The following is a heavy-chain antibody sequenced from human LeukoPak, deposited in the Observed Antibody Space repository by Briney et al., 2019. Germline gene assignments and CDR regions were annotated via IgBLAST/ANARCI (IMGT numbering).Heavy chain of an antibody. CDR3: VRDLGVDTSMIFFDF. CDR2: SSAYNGNT. V-gene: IGHV1-18*01. D-gene: IGHD5-18*01. CDR1: GYSFTSFG. J-gene: IGHJ4*02. Sequence: GASVKVSCKASGYSFTSFGISWVRQAPGQGLVWMGWSSAYNGNTKYVQKFQGRVTMTTDTSTSTAYMELRSLRSDDTAIFYCVRDLGVDTSMIFFDFWGQGTLVTVSS.